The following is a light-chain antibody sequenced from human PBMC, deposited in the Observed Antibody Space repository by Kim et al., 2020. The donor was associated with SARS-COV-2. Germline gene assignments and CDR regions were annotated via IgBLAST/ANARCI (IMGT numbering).Light chain of an antibody. V-gene: IGLV3-19*01. J-gene: IGLJ2*01. CDR3: NSRDSNDNVV. Sequence: VGLGQKGRITSQGNSLRRYYDTRYQQKPGTAPILGNYGKNNRPSGIPDRFSGSSSGNTASLTITGTQAGDEADYYCNSRDSNDNVVFGGGTKLTVL. CDR1: SLRRYY. CDR2: GKN.